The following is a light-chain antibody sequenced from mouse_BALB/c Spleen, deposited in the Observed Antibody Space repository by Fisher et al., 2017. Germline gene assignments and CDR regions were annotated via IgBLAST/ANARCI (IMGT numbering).Light chain of an antibody. J-gene: IGKJ1*01. CDR3: QQWSSNPWT. CDR1: SSVSY. Sequence: IVLTQTPAIMSASPGEKVTMTCSASSSVSYMYWYQQKPGSSPRLLIYDTSNLASGVPARFSGSGSGTSYSLTINSMEAEDAATYYCQQWSSNPWTFGGGTKLEIK. V-gene: IGKV4-55*01. CDR2: DTS.